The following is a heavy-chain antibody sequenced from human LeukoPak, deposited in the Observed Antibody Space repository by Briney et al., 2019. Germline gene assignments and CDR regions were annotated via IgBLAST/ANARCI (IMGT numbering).Heavy chain of an antibody. Sequence: ETLSLTCTVSGGSISSYYWSWIRQPPGKGLEWVSSISSSSSYIYYADSVKGRFTISRDNAKNSLYLQMNSLRAEDTAVYYCSRWXXLLGXDAFDIWGQGTMVTVSX. J-gene: IGHJ3*02. CDR3: SRWXXLLGXDAFDI. CDR2: ISSSSSYI. CDR1: GGSISSYY. V-gene: IGHV3-21*01. D-gene: IGHD1-26*01.